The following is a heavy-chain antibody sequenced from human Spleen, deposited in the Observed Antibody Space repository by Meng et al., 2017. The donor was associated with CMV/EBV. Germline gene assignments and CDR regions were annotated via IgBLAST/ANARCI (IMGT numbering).Heavy chain of an antibody. D-gene: IGHD4-23*01. Sequence: GESLKISCKGSGYSFNNYWIGWVRQMPGKGLEWMGIIYPGDSETTYSPSFQGQVTISTDKSISTAYLQWSSLKASDTAMYYCARLGTTVVTPLDYWGQGTLVTVSS. J-gene: IGHJ4*02. CDR2: IYPGDSET. CDR1: GYSFNNYW. CDR3: ARLGTTVVTPLDY. V-gene: IGHV5-51*01.